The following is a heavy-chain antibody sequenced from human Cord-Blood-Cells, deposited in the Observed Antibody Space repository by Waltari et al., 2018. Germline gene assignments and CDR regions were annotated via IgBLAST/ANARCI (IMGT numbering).Heavy chain of an antibody. CDR2: INPSGGST. Sequence: QVQLVQSGAEVKKPGASVKVSCKASGYTFTSYYMHWVRQAPGQGLEWMGIINPSGGSTSYAQKFQGRVTMTRDTSTSTVYMELSSLRSEDTTVYYCASRGRDWYFDLWGRGTLVTVSS. J-gene: IGHJ2*01. V-gene: IGHV1-46*01. CDR3: ASRGRDWYFDL. CDR1: GYTFTSYY. D-gene: IGHD3-10*01.